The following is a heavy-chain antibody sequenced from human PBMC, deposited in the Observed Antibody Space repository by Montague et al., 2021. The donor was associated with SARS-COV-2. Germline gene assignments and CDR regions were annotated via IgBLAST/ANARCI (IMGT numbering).Heavy chain of an antibody. V-gene: IGHV4-59*12. J-gene: IGHJ6*02. D-gene: IGHD3-16*01. Sequence: SETRSLTCSVSGGSFSTYYWTWIRQTPGKGPDWIGYVSHTGSTNYNPSLQSRVSMFVDSSKSQFSLEHSSVTAANTAIYYCARFRLWNDLYGMDVWGQGTTVIVSS. CDR2: VSHTGST. CDR3: ARFRLWNDLYGMDV. CDR1: GGSFSTYY.